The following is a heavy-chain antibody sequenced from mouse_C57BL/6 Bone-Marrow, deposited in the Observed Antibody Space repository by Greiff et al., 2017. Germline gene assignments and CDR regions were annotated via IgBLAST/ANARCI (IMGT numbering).Heavy chain of an antibody. V-gene: IGHV1-53*01. CDR3: ARSGDNAGRDGYCYAMDY. J-gene: IGHJ4*01. Sequence: QVQLQQPGTELVKPGASVKLSCKASGYTFTSYWMHWVKQRPGQGLEWIGNINPSNGGPNYNEKYKNKATLTVDKSSSTAYIQLSSLTSEDSAVYYCARSGDNAGRDGYCYAMDYWGQGTSVTVSS. CDR2: INPSNGGP. CDR1: GYTFTSYW. D-gene: IGHD3-3*01.